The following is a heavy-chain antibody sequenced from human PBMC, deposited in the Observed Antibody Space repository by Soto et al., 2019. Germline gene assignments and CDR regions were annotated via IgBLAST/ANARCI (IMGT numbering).Heavy chain of an antibody. CDR2: FDPDEAET. Sequence: QVQLVQSGAEVKKPGASVKVSCKVSGYTLNEVAMHWVRQAPGKGLEWLGGFDPDEAETIYAQHFQGRVTMTEDTSTDTVYLELSSPRSEDTALYFCTTYHGDYNFDHWGQGTLVPVSS. D-gene: IGHD4-17*01. CDR3: TTYHGDYNFDH. J-gene: IGHJ5*02. V-gene: IGHV1-24*01. CDR1: GYTLNEVA.